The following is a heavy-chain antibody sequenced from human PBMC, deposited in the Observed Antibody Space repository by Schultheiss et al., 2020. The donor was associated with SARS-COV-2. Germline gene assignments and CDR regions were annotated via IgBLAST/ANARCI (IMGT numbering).Heavy chain of an antibody. V-gene: IGHV1-69*06. CDR3: ARAGEMATHPHGFDI. CDR1: GGTFSSYD. CDR2: IIPIFGTA. Sequence: SVKVSCKASGGTFSSYDINWVRQAPGQGLEWMGGIIPIFGTANYAQKFKGRVTITADKSTSTVYMELSSLRSEDTAVHYCARAGEMATHPHGFDIWGQGTMVTVSS. J-gene: IGHJ3*02. D-gene: IGHD5-24*01.